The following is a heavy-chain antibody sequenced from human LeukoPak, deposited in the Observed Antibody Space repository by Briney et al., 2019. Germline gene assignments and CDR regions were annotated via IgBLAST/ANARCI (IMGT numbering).Heavy chain of an antibody. Sequence: GGSLRLSCAASGFTVSSNYMSWVRQAPGKGLEWVSVIYSGGSTYYADSVKGRFTISRDNSKNTLYLQMNSLRAEDTAVYYCARAQIAVAGIADATEPDYWGQGTLVTVSS. V-gene: IGHV3-66*01. CDR1: GFTVSSNY. CDR3: ARAQIAVAGIADATEPDY. J-gene: IGHJ4*02. CDR2: IYSGGST. D-gene: IGHD6-19*01.